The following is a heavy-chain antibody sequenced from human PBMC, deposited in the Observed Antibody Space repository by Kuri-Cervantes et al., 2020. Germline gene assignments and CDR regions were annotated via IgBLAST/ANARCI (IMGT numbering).Heavy chain of an antibody. V-gene: IGHV3-23*01. CDR3: VRRGITGRPFYMDV. Sequence: GESLKISCAASGFIFNSFVMSWVRLAPGRGLEWVSTFIDRDGGTYYADTVKGRFTISGDKSKNTLYLQMYSLRADDTAVYYCVRRGITGRPFYMDVWGKGTTVTVSS. J-gene: IGHJ6*03. CDR1: GFIFNSFV. CDR2: FIDRDGGT. D-gene: IGHD1-14*01.